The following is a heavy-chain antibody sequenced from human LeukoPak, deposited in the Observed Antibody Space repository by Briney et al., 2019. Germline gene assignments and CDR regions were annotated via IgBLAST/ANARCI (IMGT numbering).Heavy chain of an antibody. CDR2: IKQDETEK. D-gene: IGHD6-19*01. Sequence: QTGGSLRLSCTASGFTFSNFWMGWVRQAPGKGLEWVANIKQDETEKFYLGSVKGRFTISRDNAKNSLYLQMNSLRVEDTALYYCARVGYTSGWYRNWGQGTLVTVSS. V-gene: IGHV3-7*03. CDR3: ARVGYTSGWYRN. J-gene: IGHJ4*02. CDR1: GFTFSNFW.